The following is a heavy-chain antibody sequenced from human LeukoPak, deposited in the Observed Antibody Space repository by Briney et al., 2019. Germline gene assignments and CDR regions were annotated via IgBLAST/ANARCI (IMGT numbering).Heavy chain of an antibody. CDR2: INHSGST. CDR3: ARGLQLWLGGDFDY. CDR1: GGSFSGYY. J-gene: IGHJ4*02. V-gene: IGHV4-34*01. D-gene: IGHD5-18*01. Sequence: SETLSLTCAVYGGSFSGYYWSWVRQPPGKGPEWIGEINHSGSTNYNPSLKSRVTISVDTSKNQFSLKLSSVTAADTAVYYCARGLQLWLGGDFDYWGQGTLVTVSS.